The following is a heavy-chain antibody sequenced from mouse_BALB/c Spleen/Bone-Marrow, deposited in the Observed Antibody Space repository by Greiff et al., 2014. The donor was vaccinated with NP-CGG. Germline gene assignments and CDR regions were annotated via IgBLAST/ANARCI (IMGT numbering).Heavy chain of an antibody. CDR3: AGGRGYFDY. D-gene: IGHD3-3*01. J-gene: IGHJ2*01. Sequence: VQLVESGAELVKPGASVKLSCKASGYTFTSYWMHWVKQRPGQGLEWIGEINPSSGRTNYNEKFKSKATLTVDKSSSTAYMQLSSLTSEDSAVYYCAGGRGYFDYWGQGTTLTVSS. V-gene: IGHV1S81*02. CDR2: INPSSGRT. CDR1: GYTFTSYW.